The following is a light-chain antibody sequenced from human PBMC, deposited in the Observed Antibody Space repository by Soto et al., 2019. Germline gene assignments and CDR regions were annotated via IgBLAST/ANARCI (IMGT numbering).Light chain of an antibody. J-gene: IGKJ1*01. CDR1: QSISNW. V-gene: IGKV1-5*03. CDR3: QQRGNRPPWT. CDR2: QAS. Sequence: DIQMTQSPSTLSASVGDRVVITCRASQSISNWLAWYQQKPGRLPRLLIYQASTLESGVPSRFSGSGSGTDFTLTISSLEPEDFAVYYCQQRGNRPPWTFGQGTKVDIK.